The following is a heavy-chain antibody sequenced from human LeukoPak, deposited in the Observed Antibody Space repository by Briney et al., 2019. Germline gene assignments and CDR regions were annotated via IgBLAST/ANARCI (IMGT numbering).Heavy chain of an antibody. J-gene: IGHJ4*02. CDR2: IYYSGST. CDR3: AGSLTVVRYYFDY. Sequence: PSETLSLTCTVSGGSIGSYYWSSIRQPPGKGLEWIGYIYYSGSTNYNPSLKSRVTISVDTSKNQFSLKLSSVTAADTAVYYCAGSLTVVRYYFDYWGQGTLVTVSS. D-gene: IGHD4-23*01. V-gene: IGHV4-59*01. CDR1: GGSIGSYY.